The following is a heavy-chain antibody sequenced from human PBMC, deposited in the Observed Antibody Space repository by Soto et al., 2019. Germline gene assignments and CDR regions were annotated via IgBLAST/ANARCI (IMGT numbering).Heavy chain of an antibody. J-gene: IGHJ3*02. Sequence: SLRLSCAVSGFIFSSYEMNWVRQAPGKGLQWVSYISSSGNTIYYADSVKGRFTISKDNAKNSLYLQMNSLRAEDTAVYYCARGSAYYDSSGRGAFDIWGQGTMVTASS. CDR3: ARGSAYYDSSGRGAFDI. CDR2: ISSSGNTI. D-gene: IGHD3-22*01. CDR1: GFIFSSYE. V-gene: IGHV3-48*03.